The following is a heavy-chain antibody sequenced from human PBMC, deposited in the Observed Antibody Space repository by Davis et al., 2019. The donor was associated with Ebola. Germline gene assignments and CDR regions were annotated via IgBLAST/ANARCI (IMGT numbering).Heavy chain of an antibody. CDR3: ARDGYYYDSSGYYLVMDY. Sequence: GESLKISCAASGFTFSSYWMSWVRQAPGKGLEWVSAISGSGGSTYYTDSVKGRFTISRDNSKNTLYLQMNSLRAEDTAVYYCARDGYYYDSSGYYLVMDYWGQGTLVTVSS. CDR1: GFTFSSYW. V-gene: IGHV3-23*01. J-gene: IGHJ4*02. CDR2: ISGSGGST. D-gene: IGHD3-22*01.